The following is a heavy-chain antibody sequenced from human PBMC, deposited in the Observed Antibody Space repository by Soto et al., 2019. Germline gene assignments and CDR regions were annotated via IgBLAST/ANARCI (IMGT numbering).Heavy chain of an antibody. Sequence: EVQLVESGGGLVQPGRSLRLSCTASGFTFGDYAMSWVRQAPGKGLEWVGFIRSKAYGGTTEYAASVKGRFTISRDDSNSIAYLQMNSLKTEDTAVYYCTRVRGYSYGSGDYWGQGTLVTVSS. D-gene: IGHD5-18*01. J-gene: IGHJ4*02. CDR2: IRSKAYGGTT. V-gene: IGHV3-49*04. CDR3: TRVRGYSYGSGDY. CDR1: GFTFGDYA.